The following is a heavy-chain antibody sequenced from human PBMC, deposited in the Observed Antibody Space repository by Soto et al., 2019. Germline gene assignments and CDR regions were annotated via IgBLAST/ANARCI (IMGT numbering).Heavy chain of an antibody. J-gene: IGHJ4*02. CDR2: ISWNSGSI. CDR1: GFTFDDYA. CDR3: AKAVGAQYSSSYYFDY. V-gene: IGHV3-9*01. D-gene: IGHD6-6*01. Sequence: GGSLRLSCAASGFTFDDYAMHWVRQAPGKGLEWVSGISWNSGSIGYADSVKGRFTISRDNAKNSLYLQMNSLRAEDTALYYCAKAVGAQYSSSYYFDYWGQGTLVTVSS.